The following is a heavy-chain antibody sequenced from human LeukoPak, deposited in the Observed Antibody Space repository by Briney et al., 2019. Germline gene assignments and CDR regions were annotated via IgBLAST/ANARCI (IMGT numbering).Heavy chain of an antibody. Sequence: GSLRLSCAASGFTFSSYAMSWVRQAPGKGLEWVSAISGSGGSTYYADSVKGRFTISRDNSKNTLYLRMSSLRAEDTAIYYCGTDAYGDSYDYWGQGTLVTVSS. D-gene: IGHD4-17*01. CDR2: ISGSGGST. J-gene: IGHJ4*02. CDR1: GFTFSSYA. CDR3: GTDAYGDSYDY. V-gene: IGHV3-23*01.